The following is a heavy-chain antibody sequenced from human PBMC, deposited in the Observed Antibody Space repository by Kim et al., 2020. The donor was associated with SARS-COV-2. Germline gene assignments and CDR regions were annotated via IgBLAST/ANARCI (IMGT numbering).Heavy chain of an antibody. CDR2: ISDDGSAK. V-gene: IGHV3-30*04. CDR1: GFTFSTYP. J-gene: IGHJ5*02. D-gene: IGHD1-26*01. CDR3: ARASLVGPTYWFDP. Sequence: GGSLRLSCAASGFTFSTYPMLWVRQAPGKGLEWVAVISDDGSAKCYADSVKGRFTISRDNSKNTLYLQMNTLRADDTTVYYCARASLVGPTYWFDPWGQGTLVTVSS.